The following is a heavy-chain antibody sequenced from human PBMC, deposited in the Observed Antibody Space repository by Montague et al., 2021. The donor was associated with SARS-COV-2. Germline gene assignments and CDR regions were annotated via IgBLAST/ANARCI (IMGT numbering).Heavy chain of an antibody. D-gene: IGHD1-26*01. CDR3: VRDPDPSGSGTFYDY. CDR1: GDSVSHDF. J-gene: IGHJ4*02. CDR2: VYYSRSS. Sequence: SETLSLTCTVSGDSVSHDFWTWIRQPPGKGLEWIGYVYYSRSSSYNPSLRVRVSIAVDTSKNQFSLRLSTVTAADTAIYYCVRDPDPSGSGTFYDYWGQGTLVAVSS. V-gene: IGHV4-59*02.